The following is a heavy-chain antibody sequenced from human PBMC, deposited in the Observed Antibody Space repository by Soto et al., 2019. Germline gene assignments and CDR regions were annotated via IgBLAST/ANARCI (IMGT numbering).Heavy chain of an antibody. CDR2: ISGYNDNT. V-gene: IGHV1-18*04. CDR3: ARLIGYCSGGSCDYYYMDV. Sequence: GASVKVSCKASGYSFTRYGISWVRQAPGQGLEWMGWISGYNDNTKYAQKLQDRVTMTTDTSMTTVYMEMRSLRTDDTAVYYFARLIGYCSGGSCDYYYMDVWGKGTTVTVSS. D-gene: IGHD2-15*01. CDR1: GYSFTRYG. J-gene: IGHJ6*03.